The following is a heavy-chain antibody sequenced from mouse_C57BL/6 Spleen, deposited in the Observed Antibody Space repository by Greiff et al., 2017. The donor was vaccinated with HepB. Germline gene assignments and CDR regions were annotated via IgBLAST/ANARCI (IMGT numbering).Heavy chain of an antibody. CDR2: INRNSGTT. V-gene: IGHV1-39*01. D-gene: IGHD1-1*01. J-gene: IGHJ4*01. CDR3: ARTYYYGTAMDY. Sequence: EVQLQQSGPELVKPGASVKISCKASGYSFTDYNMNWVKQSNGKSLEWIGVINRNSGTTSYNQKFKGKATLTVDHTTSTAYMQLNSLTSKDSAAYDGARTYYYGTAMDYWGQGTSVTVSS. CDR1: GYSFTDYN.